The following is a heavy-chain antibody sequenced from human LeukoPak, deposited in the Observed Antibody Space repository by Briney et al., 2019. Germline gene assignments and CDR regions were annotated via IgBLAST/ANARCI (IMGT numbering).Heavy chain of an antibody. V-gene: IGHV4-39*07. CDR2: IYYSGST. Sequence: SETLSLTCTVSGGSISSSSYYWGWIRQPPGKGLEWIGSIYYSGSTYYNPSLKSRVTISVDTSKNQFSLKLSSVTAADTAVYYCARGYGGYSYPSLFYWGQGTLVTVSS. J-gene: IGHJ4*02. CDR1: GGSISSSSYY. D-gene: IGHD5-18*01. CDR3: ARGYGGYSYPSLFY.